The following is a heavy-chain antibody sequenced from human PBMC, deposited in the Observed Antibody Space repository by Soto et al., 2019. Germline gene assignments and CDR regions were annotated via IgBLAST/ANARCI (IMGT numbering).Heavy chain of an antibody. D-gene: IGHD3-3*01. V-gene: IGHV4-30-4*01. CDR2: IYYSGST. CDR3: ARGSAYYDFWSGYSTDYYYGMDV. J-gene: IGHJ6*02. CDR1: GGSISSGDYY. Sequence: TLSLTCTVSGGSISSGDYYWSWIRQPPGKGLEWIGYIYYSGSTYYNPSLKSRVTISVDTSKSQFSLKLSSVTAADTAVYYCARGSAYYDFWSGYSTDYYYGMDVWGQGTTVTVSS.